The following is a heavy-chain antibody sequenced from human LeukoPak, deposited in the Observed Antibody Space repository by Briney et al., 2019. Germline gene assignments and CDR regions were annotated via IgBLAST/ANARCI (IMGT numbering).Heavy chain of an antibody. J-gene: IGHJ6*04. Sequence: PGGSLRLSCAASGFTFSSYSMNWVRQAPGKGLEWVSSISSSSSYIYYADSVKGRFTISRDNAKNSLYLQMSSLRAEDTAVYYCARAYYGGRRGYYYYGMDVWGKGTTVTVSS. CDR2: ISSSSSYI. CDR3: ARAYYGGRRGYYYYGMDV. D-gene: IGHD4-23*01. V-gene: IGHV3-21*01. CDR1: GFTFSSYS.